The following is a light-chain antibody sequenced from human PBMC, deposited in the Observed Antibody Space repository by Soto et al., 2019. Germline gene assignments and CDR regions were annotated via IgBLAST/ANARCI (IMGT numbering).Light chain of an antibody. CDR1: RIVSSY. Sequence: EIVLTQSPATLSLSPGDGATLSCRARRIVSSYLAWYQQKPGQAPRLLIYDASNRATGIPARFSGSGSGTDFTLTISSLEPEDFAVYYCQQRSNWPPYTFGQGTKLEIK. CDR2: DAS. J-gene: IGKJ2*01. CDR3: QQRSNWPPYT. V-gene: IGKV3-11*01.